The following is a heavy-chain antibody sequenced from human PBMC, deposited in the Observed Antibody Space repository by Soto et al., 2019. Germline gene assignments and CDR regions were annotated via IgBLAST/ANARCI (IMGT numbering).Heavy chain of an antibody. CDR1: GGYISSGGYS. CDR2: IYHSGST. Sequence: TLSLTCAVSGGYISSGGYSLSWIRQPPGKGLEWIGYIYHSGSTYYNPSLKSRVTISVDRSKNQFSLKLSSVTAADTAVYYCARADYYDSSGYYYDYWGQGTLVTVSS. CDR3: ARADYYDSSGYYYDY. J-gene: IGHJ4*02. V-gene: IGHV4-30-2*01. D-gene: IGHD3-22*01.